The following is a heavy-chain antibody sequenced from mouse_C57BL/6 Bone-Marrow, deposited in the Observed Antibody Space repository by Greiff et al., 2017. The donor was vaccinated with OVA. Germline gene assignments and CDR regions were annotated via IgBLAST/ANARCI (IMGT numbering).Heavy chain of an antibody. D-gene: IGHD2-2*01. CDR2: FYPGSGSI. CDR1: GYNFTEYT. CDR3: ARHEPYGYDGYYAMDY. V-gene: IGHV1-62-2*01. J-gene: IGHJ4*01. Sequence: QVQLQQSGAELVKPGASVKLSCKASGYNFTEYTIHWVKQRSGQGLEWIGWFYPGSGSIKYNEKFKDKATLTADKSSSTVYMELSRLTSEDSAVYFCARHEPYGYDGYYAMDYWGQGTSVTVSS.